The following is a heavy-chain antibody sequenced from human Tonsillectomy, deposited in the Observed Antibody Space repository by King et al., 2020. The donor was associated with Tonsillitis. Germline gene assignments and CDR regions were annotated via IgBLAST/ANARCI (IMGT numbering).Heavy chain of an antibody. Sequence: VQLRQSGPGLVKPSQTLSLTCAISGDSVSSNIAAWTWIRQAPSLCLEWLGRTYYRSKWYLDFTVSGKSRITINPDTPKNQISLQVDSVTPEDSALYYCARKALGGAFDIWGQGTMVTVAS. CDR2: TYYRSKWYL. CDR3: ARKALGGAFDI. D-gene: IGHD1-26*01. CDR1: GDSVSSNIAA. J-gene: IGHJ3*02. V-gene: IGHV6-1*01.